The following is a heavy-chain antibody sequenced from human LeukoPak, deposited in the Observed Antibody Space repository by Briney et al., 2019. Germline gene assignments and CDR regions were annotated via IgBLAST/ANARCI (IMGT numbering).Heavy chain of an antibody. V-gene: IGHV3-30*02. D-gene: IGHD3-22*01. J-gene: IGHJ4*02. Sequence: GGSLRLSCAASGFTFSSYGMHWVRQAPGKGLEWVAFIRYDGSNKYYADSVKGRFTISRDNSKNTLYLQMNRLRAEDTDVYYCAKVRHITMIVVVINNYWGQGTLVTVSS. CDR2: IRYDGSNK. CDR1: GFTFSSYG. CDR3: AKVRHITMIVVVINNY.